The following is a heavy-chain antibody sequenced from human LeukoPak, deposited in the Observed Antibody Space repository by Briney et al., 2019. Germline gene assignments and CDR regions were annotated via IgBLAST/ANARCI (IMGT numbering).Heavy chain of an antibody. J-gene: IGHJ4*02. CDR1: GYTFTNYG. Sequence: ASVKVSCKASGYTFTNYGISWVRQAPGQGLEWMGWISTYTGNTNYAQNLQGRVTITTDTSTSTAYMELRSLRSDDTAVYYCARDAYVSSWPFDYWGQGTLVTVSS. CDR3: ARDAYVSSWPFDY. CDR2: ISTYTGNT. D-gene: IGHD6-13*01. V-gene: IGHV1-18*01.